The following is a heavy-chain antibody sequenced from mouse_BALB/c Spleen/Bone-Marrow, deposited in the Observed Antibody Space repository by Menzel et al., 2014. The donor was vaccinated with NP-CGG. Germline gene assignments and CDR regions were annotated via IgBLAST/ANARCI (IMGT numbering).Heavy chain of an antibody. CDR2: ISSGGGYT. V-gene: IGHV5-6*01. CDR3: ARQGNDYAAWFAY. D-gene: IGHD2-4*01. J-gene: IGHJ3*01. Sequence: EVKLVESGGDLVKPGGSLKLSCAASRFTFSSYGMSWVRQTPDKRLEWVATISSGGGYTYYPDSMKGRFTISRDNAKNTPCLQMSSLKSEDTAMYYCARQGNDYAAWFAYWGQGTLVTVSA. CDR1: RFTFSSYG.